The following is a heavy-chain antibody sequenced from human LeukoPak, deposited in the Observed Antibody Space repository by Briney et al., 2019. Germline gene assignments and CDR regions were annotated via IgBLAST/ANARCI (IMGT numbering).Heavy chain of an antibody. CDR3: ARARSDYYDSSGYYYRFDY. CDR1: GGSISSSNW. CDR2: IYHSGST. Sequence: PSGTLSLTCAVSGGSISSSNWWSWVRQPPGKGLEWIGEIYHSGSTNYNPSLKSRVTISVDKSKNQFSLKLSSVTAADTAVYYCARARSDYYDSSGYYYRFDYWGQGTLVTVSS. D-gene: IGHD3-22*01. J-gene: IGHJ4*02. V-gene: IGHV4-4*02.